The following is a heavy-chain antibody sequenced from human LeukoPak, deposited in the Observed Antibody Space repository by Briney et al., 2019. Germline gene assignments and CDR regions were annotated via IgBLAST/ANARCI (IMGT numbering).Heavy chain of an antibody. V-gene: IGHV3-11*01. CDR3: ARRRDYFDY. J-gene: IGHJ4*02. Sequence: PGGSLRLSCVVSGFDLSDYYMSWLRQAPGKGLEWISYISSSGGNIYFAASVKGRFTMSRDNARGSLYLQMNSLTADDTAIYYCARRRDYFDYWGQGTLVTVSS. CDR2: ISSSGGNI. CDR1: GFDLSDYY.